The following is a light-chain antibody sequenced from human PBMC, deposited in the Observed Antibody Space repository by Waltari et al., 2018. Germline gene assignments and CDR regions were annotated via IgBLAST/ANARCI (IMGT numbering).Light chain of an antibody. J-gene: IGKJ1*01. Sequence: DIVMTQSPEFLAVSLGERATINCKSSQSVLYNSNDKNYLAWYQQKPGQPPKLLIYWASTRQSGVPDRFSGSGSGTDFTLTINSPQAEDVAVYYCQQYYSRRTFGRGTRVEIK. V-gene: IGKV4-1*01. CDR2: WAS. CDR3: QQYYSRRT. CDR1: QSVLYNSNDKNY.